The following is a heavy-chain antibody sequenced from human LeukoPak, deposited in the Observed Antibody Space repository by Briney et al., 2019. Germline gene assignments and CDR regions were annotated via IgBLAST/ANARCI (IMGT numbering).Heavy chain of an antibody. V-gene: IGHV4-59*01. CDR1: GGSISSYY. Sequence: SETLSLTCTVSGGSISSYYWSWIRQPPGKGLEWIGYIYYSGSTNYNPSLKSRVTISVDTSRNQFSLKLSSVTAADTAVYYCARVGQRGYTYGFDYRGQGTLVTVSS. CDR2: IYYSGST. J-gene: IGHJ4*02. D-gene: IGHD5-18*01. CDR3: ARVGQRGYTYGFDY.